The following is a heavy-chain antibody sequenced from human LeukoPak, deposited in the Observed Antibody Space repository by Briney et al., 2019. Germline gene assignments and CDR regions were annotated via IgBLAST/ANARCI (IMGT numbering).Heavy chain of an antibody. D-gene: IGHD1-26*01. V-gene: IGHV3-21*01. J-gene: IGHJ3*02. CDR2: ISSSSSYI. CDR3: ARDWELYPVDAFDI. Sequence: GGSLRLSCAASGFTFSSYSMNWVRQAPGKGLEWVSSISSSSSYIYYADSVKGRFTISRDNAKNSLYLQMNSLRAEDTAVYYCARDWELYPVDAFDIWGQGTMVTVSS. CDR1: GFTFSSYS.